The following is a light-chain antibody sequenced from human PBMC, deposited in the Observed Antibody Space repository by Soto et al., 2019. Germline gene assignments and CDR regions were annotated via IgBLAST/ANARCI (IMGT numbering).Light chain of an antibody. CDR2: DAS. V-gene: IGKV3-11*01. J-gene: IGKJ2*01. CDR1: QSVSIY. CDR3: QQRSSWPPYT. Sequence: EIVLTQSPATLSLSPGERATLSCRASQSVSIYLAWYQQKPGQAPRLLIYDASNRATGIPARFSGSGSGTDFTLTISSLEPEDFAVYYRQQRSSWPPYTFGQGTKLEIK.